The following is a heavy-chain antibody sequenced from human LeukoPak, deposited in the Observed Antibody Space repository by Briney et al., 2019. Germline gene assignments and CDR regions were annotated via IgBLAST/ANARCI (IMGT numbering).Heavy chain of an antibody. CDR3: ARDWTDLSTMLRGVLYNRFDP. D-gene: IGHD3-10*01. Sequence: ASVKVSCKASGYTFTGHYMHWVRQAPGQGLEWVGGINPNNGGTNYAQKFRGRLPLTREKSISTDYMELSGLRSDDTAVYYCARDWTDLSTMLRGVLYNRFDPWGQGTLVAVSS. V-gene: IGHV1-2*02. J-gene: IGHJ5*02. CDR1: GYTFTGHY. CDR2: INPNNGGT.